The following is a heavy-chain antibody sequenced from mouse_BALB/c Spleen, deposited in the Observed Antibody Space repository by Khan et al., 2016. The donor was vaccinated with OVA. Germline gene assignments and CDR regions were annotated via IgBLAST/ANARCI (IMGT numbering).Heavy chain of an antibody. D-gene: IGHD2-12*01. CDR1: GYSFTLYY. Sequence: IQLVQSGPDLVKPGASVKISCKASGYSFTLYYMTWVRQSHGKSPEWIGRVNPKNGDTNYNQNFKGKAILTVDKSSNTAYMELRSLTSEDSAVFYCARGYEFFPYWGQGTLVTVSA. CDR3: ARGYEFFPY. J-gene: IGHJ3*01. V-gene: IGHV1-26*01. CDR2: VNPKNGDT.